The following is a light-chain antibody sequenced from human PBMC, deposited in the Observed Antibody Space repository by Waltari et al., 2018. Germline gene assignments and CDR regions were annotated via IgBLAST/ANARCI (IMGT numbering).Light chain of an antibody. CDR1: ISDIGGSNY. CDR3: NSYTSNNILLYV. Sequence: QSALTQPASVSGSPGQAITISCTGTISDIGGSNYVSWYQKHPGRAPKLIISDLSTRPYSISIRFSVSKSGNTASLTISGFQAEAEAEYYFNSYTSNNILLYVFGTGTKVTVL. CDR2: DLS. V-gene: IGLV2-14*01. J-gene: IGLJ1*01.